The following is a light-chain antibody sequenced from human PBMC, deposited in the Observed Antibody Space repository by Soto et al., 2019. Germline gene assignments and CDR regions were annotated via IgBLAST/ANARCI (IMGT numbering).Light chain of an antibody. J-gene: IGKJ5*01. CDR1: PSVTNY. CDR2: GAF. CDR3: QQRNIWPPVT. Sequence: EIVMTQSPATLSVSLGERATLSCRASPSVTNYLAWYQQKPGQAPRLLIYGAFNRATGIPARFSGSGSGTDFTLTISSLEPEDFAVYYCQQRNIWPPVTFGQGTRLEIK. V-gene: IGKV3-11*01.